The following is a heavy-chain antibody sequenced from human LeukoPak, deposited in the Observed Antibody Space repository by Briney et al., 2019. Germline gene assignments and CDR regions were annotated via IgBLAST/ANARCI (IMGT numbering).Heavy chain of an antibody. V-gene: IGHV4-59*01. J-gene: IGHJ4*02. D-gene: IGHD3-3*01. Sequence: SETLSLTCTVSGGSISSYYWSWIRQPPGKGLEWIGYIYYSGGTNYNPSLKSRVTISVDTSKNQFSLKLSSVTAADTAVYYCAKDPLRFLEWSPRSGVDYWGQGTLVTVSS. CDR1: GGSISSYY. CDR2: IYYSGGT. CDR3: AKDPLRFLEWSPRSGVDY.